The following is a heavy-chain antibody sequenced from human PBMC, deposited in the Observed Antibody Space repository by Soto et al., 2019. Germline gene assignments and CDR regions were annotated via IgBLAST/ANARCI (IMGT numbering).Heavy chain of an antibody. CDR2: IWFDGSNK. CDR3: ARVAYSSGWSEWFDP. J-gene: IGHJ5*02. CDR1: GFTFSSYG. V-gene: IGHV3-33*01. D-gene: IGHD6-19*01. Sequence: LACAASGFTFSSYGMHWVRQAPGKGLEWVAVIWFDGSNKYYADSVKGRFTISRDNSKNTLYLQMNSLRAEDTAVYYCARVAYSSGWSEWFDPWGQGTLVTVSS.